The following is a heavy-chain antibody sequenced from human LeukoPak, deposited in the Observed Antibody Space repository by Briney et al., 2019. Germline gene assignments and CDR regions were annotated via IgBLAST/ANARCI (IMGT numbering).Heavy chain of an antibody. CDR2: IYSGGST. D-gene: IGHD1-20*01. V-gene: IGHV3-66*01. Sequence: GGSVRLSCAASGFTVSSNYMSWVRQAPGKGLEWVSVIYSGGSTYYADSVKGRFTISLDNSKNTLYLQMNSLRAEDTAVYYCARDGITGYYYYYGMDVWGQGTTVTVSS. CDR3: ARDGITGYYYYYGMDV. J-gene: IGHJ6*02. CDR1: GFTVSSNY.